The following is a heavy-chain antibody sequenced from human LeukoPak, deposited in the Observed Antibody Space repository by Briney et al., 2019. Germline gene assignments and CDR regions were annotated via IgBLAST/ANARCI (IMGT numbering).Heavy chain of an antibody. CDR1: GFTFSSYG. CDR3: AKEYSSSWSYFDY. D-gene: IGHD6-13*01. Sequence: GGSLRLSCAASGFTFSSYGMHWVRQAPGKGLEWVAVISYDGSNKYYADSVKGRFTISRDNSKNTLYLQMNSLRAEDTAVYYCAKEYSSSWSYFDYWGQGTLVTVSS. CDR2: ISYDGSNK. V-gene: IGHV3-30*18. J-gene: IGHJ4*02.